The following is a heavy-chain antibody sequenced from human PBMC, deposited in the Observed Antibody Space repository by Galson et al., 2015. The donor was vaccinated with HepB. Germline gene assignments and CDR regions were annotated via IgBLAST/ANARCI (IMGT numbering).Heavy chain of an antibody. CDR1: GYSFTSYW. Sequence: QSGAEVKKPGESLRISCKGSGYSFTSYWISWVRQMPGKGLEWMGRIDPSDSYTNYSPSFQGHVTISADKSISTAYLQWSSLKASDTAMYYCAREPHYYCSGGSCHPGQYFDLWGRGTLVTVSS. V-gene: IGHV5-10-1*01. CDR3: AREPHYYCSGGSCHPGQYFDL. D-gene: IGHD2-15*01. J-gene: IGHJ2*01. CDR2: IDPSDSYT.